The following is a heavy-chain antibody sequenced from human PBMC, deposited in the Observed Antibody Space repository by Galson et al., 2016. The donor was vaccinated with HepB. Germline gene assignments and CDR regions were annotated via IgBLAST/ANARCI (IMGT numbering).Heavy chain of an antibody. V-gene: IGHV3-23*01. CDR2: MSDSGGST. D-gene: IGHD6-13*01. Sequence: SLRLSCAASGFTLSNSAMSWVRQAPGKGLEWVSAMSDSGGSTYYADSVKGRFTISRDNSKNTLYLQMNSLGAEDKAIYYCAVRYSSIWYFQHWGRGTLVTVSS. CDR3: AVRYSSIWYFQH. CDR1: GFTLSNSA. J-gene: IGHJ1*01.